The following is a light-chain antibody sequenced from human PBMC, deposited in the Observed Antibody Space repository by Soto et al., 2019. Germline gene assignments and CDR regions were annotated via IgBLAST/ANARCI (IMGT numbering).Light chain of an antibody. CDR1: QSVSSY. J-gene: IGKJ1*01. Sequence: EIVMTQSPATLSVSPEERATLSCRASQSVSSYLAWYQQKPGQAPRLLIYDASNTATGIPARFSGSGSGTEFTLTISSLQPDDFATYYCQHYNSYSEAFGQGTKVDI. CDR2: DAS. V-gene: IGKV3D-15*01. CDR3: QHYNSYSEA.